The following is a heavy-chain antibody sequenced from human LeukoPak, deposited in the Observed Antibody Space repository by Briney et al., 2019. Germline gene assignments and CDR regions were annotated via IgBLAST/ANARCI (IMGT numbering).Heavy chain of an antibody. Sequence: PGGSLRLSCAASGFTFSSYGMSWVRQAPGKGLEWVSAISGSGGSTYYADSVKGRFTISRDNSKNTLYLQMNSLRAEDTAVYYCARDFDYGSGSYDCWGQGTLVTVSS. CDR2: ISGSGGST. D-gene: IGHD3-10*01. J-gene: IGHJ4*02. V-gene: IGHV3-23*01. CDR1: GFTFSSYG. CDR3: ARDFDYGSGSYDC.